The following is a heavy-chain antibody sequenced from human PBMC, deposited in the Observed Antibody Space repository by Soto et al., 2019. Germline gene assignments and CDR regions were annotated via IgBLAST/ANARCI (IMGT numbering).Heavy chain of an antibody. CDR1: GGSISSGDYF. D-gene: IGHD3-3*01. CDR2: IYYTVST. V-gene: IGHV4-30-4*01. Sequence: QVRLQESGPGLVKPSQTLSLTCTVSGGSISSGDYFWSWVRQPPGKGLEWIGYIYYTVSTSYNPSLKSRITMSVDTSKNQFSLKVSSVTAADTAVYFCARDDGYYRLYDYWGQGTLVTVSS. CDR3: ARDDGYYRLYDY. J-gene: IGHJ4*02.